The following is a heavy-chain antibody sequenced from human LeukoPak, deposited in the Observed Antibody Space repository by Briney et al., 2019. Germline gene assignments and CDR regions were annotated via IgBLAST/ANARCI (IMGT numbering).Heavy chain of an antibody. CDR1: GFTFNTYS. CDR3: ARDWAGGAFDI. Sequence: GGSLRLSCAASGFTFNTYSMNRVRQAPGKGLEWVSSISSSSSSYIYYADSVKGRLTISRDNAKNSLYLQMNSLRAEDTAVYYCARDWAGGAFDIWGQGTMVTVSS. D-gene: IGHD3-16*01. V-gene: IGHV3-21*01. J-gene: IGHJ3*02. CDR2: ISSSSSSYI.